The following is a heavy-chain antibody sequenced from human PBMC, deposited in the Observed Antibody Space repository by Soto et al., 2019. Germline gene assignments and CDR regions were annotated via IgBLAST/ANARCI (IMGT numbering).Heavy chain of an antibody. D-gene: IGHD2-15*01. CDR3: AKGYGCSVGSCGDLFFY. Sequence: PGWSLRLSCAASGFTFSSYGMHWVRQAPGKGLEWVAVISYDGSNKYYADSVKGRFTISRDNSKNTLYLQMNSLRAEDTAVYYCAKGYGCSVGSCGDLFFYRGQGTLVTVSS. J-gene: IGHJ4*02. CDR2: ISYDGSNK. CDR1: GFTFSSYG. V-gene: IGHV3-30*18.